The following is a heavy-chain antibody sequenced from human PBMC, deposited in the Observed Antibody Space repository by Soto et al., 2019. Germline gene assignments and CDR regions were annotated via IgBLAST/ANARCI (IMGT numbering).Heavy chain of an antibody. CDR2: IIPILGIA. V-gene: IGHV1-69*02. J-gene: IGHJ4*02. CDR3: ARPNEYCSSTSCPGTYFDY. CDR1: GGTFSSYT. D-gene: IGHD2-2*01. Sequence: SVKVSCKASGGTFSSYTISWVRQAPGQGLEWMGRIIPILGIANYAQKFQGRVTITADKSTSTAYMELSSLRSEDTAVYYCARPNEYCSSTSCPGTYFDYWGQVNLVTVSS.